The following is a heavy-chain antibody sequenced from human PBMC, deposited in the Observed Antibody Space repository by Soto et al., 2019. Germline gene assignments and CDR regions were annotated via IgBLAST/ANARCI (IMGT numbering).Heavy chain of an antibody. V-gene: IGHV3-23*01. J-gene: IGHJ4*02. D-gene: IGHD4-17*01. CDR3: AKDMRPDGVWDFGH. CDR2: VGQNGAP. Sequence: EVHLLESGGGLVQPGGSLRLSCAASGFPFSAYTMSWVRQAPGRGPEWVSGVGQNGAPYYTDSVKGRFTISRDNSRSWVYLEMSALRGEDTAVYYCAKDMRPDGVWDFGHWGQGTLVTVSS. CDR1: GFPFSAYT.